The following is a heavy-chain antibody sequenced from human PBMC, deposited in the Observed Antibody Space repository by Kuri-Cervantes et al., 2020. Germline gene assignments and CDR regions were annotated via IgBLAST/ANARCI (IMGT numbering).Heavy chain of an antibody. CDR1: GGSISSYY. Sequence: GSLRLSCTVSGGSISSYYWSWIRQPPGKGLEWIGYIYYSGSTNYNPSLKSRVTISVDKSKNQFSLKLSSVTAADTAVYYCARDSRGWFGEDYFDYWGHGTLVTVSS. CDR3: ARDSRGWFGEDYFDY. V-gene: IGHV4-59*12. J-gene: IGHJ4*01. D-gene: IGHD3-10*01. CDR2: IYYSGST.